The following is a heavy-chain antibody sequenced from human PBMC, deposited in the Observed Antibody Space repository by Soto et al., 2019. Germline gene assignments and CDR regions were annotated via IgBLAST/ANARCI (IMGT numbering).Heavy chain of an antibody. V-gene: IGHV1-46*01. CDR1: GYTFIDYY. CDR3: ARGYGSGTYYQKWFDP. J-gene: IGHJ5*02. D-gene: IGHD3-10*01. CDR2: VNPSGAGT. Sequence: SVKVSCKASGYTFIDYYMHWVRQAPGQGLEWMGIVNPSGAGTSYAQKFRGRVTMTRDTSTSTVYMELSSLTSEDTAVYFCARGYGSGTYYQKWFDPWGEGTLVTVSS.